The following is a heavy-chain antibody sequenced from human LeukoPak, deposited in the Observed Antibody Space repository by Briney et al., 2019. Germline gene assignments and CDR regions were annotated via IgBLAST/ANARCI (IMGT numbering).Heavy chain of an antibody. Sequence: PGGSLRLSCAASGFTVITNEMTWVSQATGKGLEWVSVLYSDGNTKYADSVQGRFTISRDNSKNTLYLEMNSLSPDDTAVYYCARGVEPLAANTLAYWGQGTLVTVSS. V-gene: IGHV3-53*01. D-gene: IGHD1-14*01. CDR2: LYSDGNT. J-gene: IGHJ4*02. CDR3: ARGVEPLAANTLAY. CDR1: GFTVITNE.